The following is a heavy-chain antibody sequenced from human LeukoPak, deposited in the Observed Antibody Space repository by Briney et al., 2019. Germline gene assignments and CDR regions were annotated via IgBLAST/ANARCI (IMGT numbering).Heavy chain of an antibody. Sequence: GGSLRLSCAASGFIFSSYSMNWVRQAPGKGLEWVSYISGHSSTIYYADSVKGRFTISRDNPKNTLYLQMNSLRAEDTAVYYCARDRRWLNAFDIWGQGTMVTVSS. CDR2: ISGHSSTI. CDR3: ARDRRWLNAFDI. D-gene: IGHD5-24*01. J-gene: IGHJ3*02. V-gene: IGHV3-48*01. CDR1: GFIFSSYS.